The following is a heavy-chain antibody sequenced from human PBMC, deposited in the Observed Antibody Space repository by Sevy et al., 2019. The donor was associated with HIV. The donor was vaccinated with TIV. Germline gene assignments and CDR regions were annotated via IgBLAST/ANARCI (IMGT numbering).Heavy chain of an antibody. CDR2: ISAYNGNT. J-gene: IGHJ4*02. CDR1: GYTFTSYG. CDR3: ARDRLLLRYFDWLFHFDY. Sequence: ASVKVSCKASGYTFTSYGISWVRQAPGQGLEWMGWISAYNGNTNYAQKLQGRVTMTTDTSTSTAYMELRSLRSDDTAVYYCARDRLLLRYFDWLFHFDYWGQGTLVTVSS. D-gene: IGHD3-9*01. V-gene: IGHV1-18*01.